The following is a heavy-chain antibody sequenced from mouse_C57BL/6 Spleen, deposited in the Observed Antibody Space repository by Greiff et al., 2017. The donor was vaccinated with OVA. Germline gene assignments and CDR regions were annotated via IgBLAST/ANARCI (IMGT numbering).Heavy chain of an antibody. V-gene: IGHV1-69*01. CDR2: IDPSDSYT. D-gene: IGHD4-1*02. J-gene: IGHJ4*01. CDR3: ARTSTGTNAMDY. Sequence: QVQLQQPGAELVKPGASVKLSCKASGYTFTSYWMHWVKQRPGQGLEWIGEIDPSDSYTNYNQKFKGKSTLTVDKSSSTAYMQLSSLTSEDSAVYYCARTSTGTNAMDYWGQGTSVTVSS. CDR1: GYTFTSYW.